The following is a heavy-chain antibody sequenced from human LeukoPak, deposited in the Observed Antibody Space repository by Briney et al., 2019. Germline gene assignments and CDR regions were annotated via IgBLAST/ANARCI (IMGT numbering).Heavy chain of an antibody. V-gene: IGHV3-74*01. D-gene: IGHD2-15*01. J-gene: IGHJ6*02. Sequence: GGSLRLSCAASGFTFSSSWMHWVRQAPGKGLVWVSGINSDGSSTSYADSVKGRFTISRDNAKSTLYLQMNSLRAEDTAVYYCARSGALNYGMDVWGQGTTVTVSS. CDR2: INSDGSST. CDR3: ARSGALNYGMDV. CDR1: GFTFSSSW.